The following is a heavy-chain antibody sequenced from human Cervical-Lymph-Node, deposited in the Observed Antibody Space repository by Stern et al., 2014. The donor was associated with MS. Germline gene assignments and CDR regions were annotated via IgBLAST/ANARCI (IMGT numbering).Heavy chain of an antibody. D-gene: IGHD1-14*01. CDR1: GFALTSAG. Sequence: VQSGAELKKPGASVKVSCKASGFALTSAGISWVRQAPGQGLEWMGWISAYNVNTIYAQRFQDRVNMTTDTSTSTAYMELRSLRSDDTAVYYCARHSIKGYNCFDTWGQGTLVTVSS. CDR3: ARHSIKGYNCFDT. V-gene: IGHV1-18*01. J-gene: IGHJ5*02. CDR2: ISAYNVNT.